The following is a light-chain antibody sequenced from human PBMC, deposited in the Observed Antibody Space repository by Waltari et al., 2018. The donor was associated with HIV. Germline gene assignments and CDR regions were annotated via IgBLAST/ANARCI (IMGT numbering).Light chain of an antibody. CDR3: SSYTSTNTWV. CDR1: TSDVGTYNR. J-gene: IGLJ3*02. Sequence: QSALTQPPSVSGSPGQSVALSCTGTTSDVGTYNRVSWYQQPPGTAPKLIIYEVTNRPSGVPDRFSGSKSGKTASLTISGLQPEDEADYYCSSYTSTNTWVFGGGTKVTVL. V-gene: IGLV2-18*02. CDR2: EVT.